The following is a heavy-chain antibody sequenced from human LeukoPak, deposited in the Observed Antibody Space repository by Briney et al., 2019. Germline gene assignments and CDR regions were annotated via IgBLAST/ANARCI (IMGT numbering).Heavy chain of an antibody. CDR2: IYSRGT. CDR1: GGSISSYY. Sequence: PSETLSLTCTVSGGSISSYYWSWIRQPAGKGLEWIGRIYSRGTTYNPSLKSRVTMSADTSRNHVSLTLNSVTAADTAVYYCARDSGTTGEVKFDPWGQGTLVTVSS. V-gene: IGHV4-4*07. CDR3: ARDSGTTGEVKFDP. D-gene: IGHD3-10*01. J-gene: IGHJ5*02.